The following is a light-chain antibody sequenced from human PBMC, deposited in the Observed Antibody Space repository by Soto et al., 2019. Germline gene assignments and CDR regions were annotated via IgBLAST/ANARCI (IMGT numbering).Light chain of an antibody. CDR3: QQTYKTPLT. J-gene: IGKJ1*01. CDR2: LAS. V-gene: IGKV1-39*01. CDR1: QSISNY. Sequence: DIQMTQSPSSLSASVGDRVTITCRASQSISNYLNWYQQRPGKAPKLLIYLASSLSSGVPSKFSGSGSGTDFTLTISVLQPEDSATYYCQQTYKTPLTFDPGTKVEI.